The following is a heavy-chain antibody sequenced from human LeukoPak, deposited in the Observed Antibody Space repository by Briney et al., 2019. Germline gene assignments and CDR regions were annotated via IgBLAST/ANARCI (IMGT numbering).Heavy chain of an antibody. CDR1: GYTFTTYY. Sequence: ASVKVSCKASGYTFTTYYIHWVRQAPGQGLEWMGRIIPILGIANYAQKFQGRVTITADESTSTAYMELSSLRSEDTAVYYCARSGSGILRGMDVWGQGTTVTVSS. J-gene: IGHJ6*02. CDR3: ARSGSGILRGMDV. CDR2: IIPILGIA. D-gene: IGHD3-10*01. V-gene: IGHV1-69*02.